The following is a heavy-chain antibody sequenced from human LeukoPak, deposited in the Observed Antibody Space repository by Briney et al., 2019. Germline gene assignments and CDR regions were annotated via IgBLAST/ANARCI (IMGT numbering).Heavy chain of an antibody. Sequence: GGSLRLSCAASGFTFGTTAMSWVGQAPGKGLEWVSTISGYGASTYCADPVKGRFTFSSDNSKNTPYLQMNGLTAEDTAVYCRLQGVTLIHGGPHYFDYWGQGSLVSVSS. CDR1: GFTFGTTA. J-gene: IGHJ4*02. V-gene: IGHV3-23*01. D-gene: IGHD2-21*02. CDR2: ISGYGAST. CDR3: LQGVTLIHGGPHYFDY.